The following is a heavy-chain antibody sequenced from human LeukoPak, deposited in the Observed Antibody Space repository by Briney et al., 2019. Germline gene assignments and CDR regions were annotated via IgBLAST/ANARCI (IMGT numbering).Heavy chain of an antibody. CDR1: SHSITYNC. Sequence: SETLSLTCTVSSHSITYNCCGWIRQSPGKGLEWLGSVSQRGITYYNPSLQSRVTMSRDTSNNQLSLRLTSVTAADTAIYYCVSHETPYYYIDVWGKGTTVTTSS. CDR3: VSHETPYYYIDV. CDR2: VSQRGIT. J-gene: IGHJ6*03. V-gene: IGHV4-38-2*02.